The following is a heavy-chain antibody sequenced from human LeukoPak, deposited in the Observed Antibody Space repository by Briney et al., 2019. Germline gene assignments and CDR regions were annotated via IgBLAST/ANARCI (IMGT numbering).Heavy chain of an antibody. V-gene: IGHV3-9*01. CDR1: GFTFSSYA. D-gene: IGHD6-13*01. J-gene: IGHJ4*02. CDR2: ISWNSGSI. Sequence: PTGGSLRLSCATSGFTFSSYAMHWVRQAPGKGLEWVSGISWNSGSIGYADSVKGRFTISRDNAKNSLYLQMNSLRAEDTALYYCAKDIASSWSHGSGALGGYWGQGTLVTVSS. CDR3: AKDIASSWSHGSGALGGY.